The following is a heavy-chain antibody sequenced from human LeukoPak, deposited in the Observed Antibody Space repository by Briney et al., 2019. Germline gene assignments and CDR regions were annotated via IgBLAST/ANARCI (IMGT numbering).Heavy chain of an antibody. CDR1: GFTFSSYW. D-gene: IGHD3-10*01. J-gene: IGHJ4*02. Sequence: PGGSLRLSCAASGFTFSSYWMSWVRQAPGKGLEWVAYIKQDGSEKHYVDSVKGRFTISRDNAKNSLYLQMNSLRAEDTAVYYCARNRAVRGVIITPDAFDIWGQGTLVTVSS. CDR3: ARNRAVRGVIITPDAFDI. V-gene: IGHV3-7*01. CDR2: IKQDGSEK.